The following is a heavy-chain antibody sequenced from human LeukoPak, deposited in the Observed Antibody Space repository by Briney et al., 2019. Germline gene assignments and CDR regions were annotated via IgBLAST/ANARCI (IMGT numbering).Heavy chain of an antibody. Sequence: PSETLSLTCTVSGGSISSSSYYWGWIRQPPGKGLEWIGSIYYSGSTYYNPSLRSRVTISVDTSKNQFSLKLSSVTAADTAVYYCARKRMTRGSGTYYYYYMDVWGKGTTVTVSS. CDR3: ARKRMTRGSGTYYYYYMDV. D-gene: IGHD3-10*01. V-gene: IGHV4-39*01. CDR1: GGSISSSSYY. CDR2: IYYSGST. J-gene: IGHJ6*03.